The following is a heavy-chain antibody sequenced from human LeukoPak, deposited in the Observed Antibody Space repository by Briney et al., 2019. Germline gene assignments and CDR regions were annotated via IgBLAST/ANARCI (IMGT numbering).Heavy chain of an antibody. CDR3: ARVNGCTSSTSCCANWFDP. CDR2: INPNSGGT. CDR1: GYTFTGYY. V-gene: IGHV1-2*04. J-gene: IGHJ5*02. D-gene: IGHD2-2*01. Sequence: ASVKVSCKASGYTFTGYYMHWVRQAPGQGLEWMGWINPNSGGTNYAQKFQGWVTMTRDTSISTAYMELSRLRSDDTAVYYCARVNGCTSSTSCCANWFDPWGQGTLVTVSS.